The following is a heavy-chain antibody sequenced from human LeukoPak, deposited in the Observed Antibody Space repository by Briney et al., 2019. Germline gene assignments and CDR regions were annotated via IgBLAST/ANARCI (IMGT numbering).Heavy chain of an antibody. CDR2: INSDGGAT. CDR3: ARDGSLPDY. J-gene: IGHJ4*02. V-gene: IGHV3-74*01. Sequence: GGSLRLSCAASGFTFSSYWMHWVRQAPGKGLVWVSRINSDGGATSYADSVQGRFTISRDSAKNTLYPQMNSLRAEDTAVYYCARDGSLPDYWGQGTLVTVSS. CDR1: GFTFSSYW.